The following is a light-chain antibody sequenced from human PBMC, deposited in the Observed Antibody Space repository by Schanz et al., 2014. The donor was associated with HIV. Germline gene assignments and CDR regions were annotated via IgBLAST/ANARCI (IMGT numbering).Light chain of an antibody. CDR2: DTS. CDR1: QTTSTN. Sequence: EIVLTQSPATLSLSPGERATLSCRASQTTSTNIAWYQQKPGQAPRLLIYDTSNRATGIPARFSGSGSGTDFSLTISRLEPEDFAVYYCQQYGSSPRTFGQGTKVEIK. V-gene: IGKV3-20*01. CDR3: QQYGSSPRT. J-gene: IGKJ1*01.